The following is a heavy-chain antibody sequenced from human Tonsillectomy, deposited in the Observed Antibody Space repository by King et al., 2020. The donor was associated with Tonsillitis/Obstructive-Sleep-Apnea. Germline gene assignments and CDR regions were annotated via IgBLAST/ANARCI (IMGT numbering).Heavy chain of an antibody. J-gene: IGHJ2*01. CDR3: ARDRSDLRFLEWLPLMYFDL. D-gene: IGHD3-3*01. Sequence: QLVQSGGGLVKPGGSLRLSCAASGFTFSSYSMNWVRQAPGKGLEWVSSISSSSSYIYYADSVKGRFTISRDNAKNSLYLQMNSLRAEDTAVYYCARDRSDLRFLEWLPLMYFDLWGRGTLVTVSS. V-gene: IGHV3-21*01. CDR1: GFTFSSYS. CDR2: ISSSSSYI.